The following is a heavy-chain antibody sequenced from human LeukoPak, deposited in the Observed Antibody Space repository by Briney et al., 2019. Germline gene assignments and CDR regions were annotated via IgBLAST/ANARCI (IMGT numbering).Heavy chain of an antibody. CDR2: IYYSGST. J-gene: IGHJ4*02. CDR3: ARLGLEVPAAMAFDY. Sequence: SETLSLTCTASGGSISSSSYYWGWIRQPPGKGLEWIGSIYYSGSTYYNPSLKSRATISVDTTKNQFSLKLSSVTAADTAVYYCARLGLEVPAAMAFDYWGQGTLVTVSS. CDR1: GGSISSSSYY. D-gene: IGHD2-2*01. V-gene: IGHV4-39*01.